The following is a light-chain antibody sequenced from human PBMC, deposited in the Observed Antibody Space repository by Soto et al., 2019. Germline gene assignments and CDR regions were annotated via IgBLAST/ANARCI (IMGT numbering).Light chain of an antibody. J-gene: IGLJ2*01. V-gene: IGLV2-14*01. CDR1: SSDVGGYNY. CDR3: SSYTSSSTVV. Sequence: QSVLTQPASVSGSPGQSITISCTGTSSDVGGYNYVSWNHQHPGNAPKLMIYDVSNRPSGVSNRISGSKSGNTAALTISGLQAEDESDYYCSSYTSSSTVVFGGGTKLTVL. CDR2: DVS.